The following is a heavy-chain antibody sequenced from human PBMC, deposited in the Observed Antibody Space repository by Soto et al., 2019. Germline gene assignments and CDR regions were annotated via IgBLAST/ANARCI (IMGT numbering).Heavy chain of an antibody. J-gene: IGHJ6*03. CDR3: ARDGSGYYYRLNYMDV. D-gene: IGHD3-22*01. V-gene: IGHV3-7*05. CDR1: GFTFSSYW. CDR2: IKQDGSEK. Sequence: GGSLRLSCAASGFTFSSYWMSWVRQAPGKGLEWVANIKQDGSEKHYVDSVKGRFTISRDNAKNSLYLQMNSLRAEDTAVYYCARDGSGYYYRLNYMDVWGKGTTVTVSS.